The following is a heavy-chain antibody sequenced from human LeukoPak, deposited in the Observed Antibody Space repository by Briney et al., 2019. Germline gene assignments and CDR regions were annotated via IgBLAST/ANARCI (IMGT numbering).Heavy chain of an antibody. J-gene: IGHJ4*02. D-gene: IGHD3-22*01. V-gene: IGHV3-23*01. CDR3: AKLYYYDSSGYSH. CDR2: ISGSGGST. CDR1: GFTFSSYE. Sequence: GGSLRLSCAASGFTFSSYEMNWVRQAPGKGLEWVSAISGSGGSTYYADSVKGRFTISRDNSKNTLYLQMNSLRAEDTAVYYCAKLYYYDSSGYSHWGQGTLVTVSS.